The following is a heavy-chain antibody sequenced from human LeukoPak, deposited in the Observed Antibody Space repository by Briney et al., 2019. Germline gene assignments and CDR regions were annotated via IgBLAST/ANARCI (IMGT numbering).Heavy chain of an antibody. J-gene: IGHJ6*03. CDR1: GFTFSSYA. Sequence: GGSLRLSCAASGFTFSSYAMSWVRQAPGKGLEWVSAISHSGATTYYADSVKGRSTISRDNAKNSLYLQMNSLRAEDTAVYYCARSEMGYYNYYMDVWGKGTTVTISS. D-gene: IGHD5-24*01. CDR2: ISHSGATT. V-gene: IGHV3-23*01. CDR3: ARSEMGYYNYYMDV.